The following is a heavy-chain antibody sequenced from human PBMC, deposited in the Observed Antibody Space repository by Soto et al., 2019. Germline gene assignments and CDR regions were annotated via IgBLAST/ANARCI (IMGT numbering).Heavy chain of an antibody. J-gene: IGHJ3*01. CDR3: ARSVTP. CDR2: IDHSGST. CDR1: GGSMRSGGDS. V-gene: IGHV4-30-2*01. D-gene: IGHD2-15*01. Sequence: SETLPLTCAVAGGSMRSGGDSRSCVRQPPGKGLEWSGYIDHSGSTYYTPSLKSRVTIPLDRSKNPSPLKLASVFAADTAVSYCARSVTPWGQGTMVTGYX.